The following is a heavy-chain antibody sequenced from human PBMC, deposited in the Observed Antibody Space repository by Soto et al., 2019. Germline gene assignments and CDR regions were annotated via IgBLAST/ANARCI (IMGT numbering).Heavy chain of an antibody. CDR2: ISSSSSYI. CDR3: TGVYSYGSWGTKYYGLAI. D-gene: IGHD5-18*01. J-gene: IGHJ6*04. V-gene: IGHV3-21*01. CDR1: GLTISSYG. Sequence: WGSLRLSCAASGLTISSYGMPWVRQAPGKGLEWVSSISSSSSYIYYADSVKGRLTISRDNAKNSLYLQMNSLRAEATAVYYCTGVYSYGSWGTKYYGLAIWGKGPTVPVSP.